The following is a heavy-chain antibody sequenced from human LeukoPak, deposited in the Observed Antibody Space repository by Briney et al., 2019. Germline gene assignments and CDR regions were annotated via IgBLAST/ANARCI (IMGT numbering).Heavy chain of an antibody. CDR2: MNTNSGNR. J-gene: IGHJ6*02. CDR3: ARGAVVPAAMSPYYYYGMDV. D-gene: IGHD2-2*01. CDR1: GYTFTSYD. Sequence: ASVTVSCKASGYTFTSYDINWVRQATGQGLEWVGWMNTNSGNRGYAQKVQGRVTMTRNSSISTAYMELSSLRSEDTAVYYCARGAVVPAAMSPYYYYGMDVWGQGTTVTVSS. V-gene: IGHV1-8*01.